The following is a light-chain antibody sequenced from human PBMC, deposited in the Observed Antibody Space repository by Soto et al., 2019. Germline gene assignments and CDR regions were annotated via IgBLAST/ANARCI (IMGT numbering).Light chain of an antibody. CDR1: SEHSNYA. J-gene: IGLJ1*01. CDR2: VNSDGSH. CDR3: QTWGTGIRV. Sequence: QSVLTQSPSASASLGASVKLTCTLSSEHSNYAIAWHQQQPEKGPRYLMKVNSDGSHRKGDGIPDRFSGSSSGAQRYLTISSLQSEDEADYCCQTWGTGIRVFGTGTKVTVL. V-gene: IGLV4-69*01.